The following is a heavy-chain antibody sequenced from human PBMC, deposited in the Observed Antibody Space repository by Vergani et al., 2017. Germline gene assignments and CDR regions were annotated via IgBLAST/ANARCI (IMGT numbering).Heavy chain of an antibody. Sequence: QVQLQESGPGLVRPSQTLSLTCTVSGGPISSGSYYWSWFRQPTGKGLEWIGSIYYSGSTYYNPSLKSRVTISVDTSKNQFSLKLSSVTAADTAVYYCARPYSSSWYGNWFDPWGQGTLVTVSS. CDR3: ARPYSSSWYGNWFDP. J-gene: IGHJ5*02. D-gene: IGHD6-13*01. CDR1: GGPISSGSYY. V-gene: IGHV4-39*01. CDR2: IYYSGST.